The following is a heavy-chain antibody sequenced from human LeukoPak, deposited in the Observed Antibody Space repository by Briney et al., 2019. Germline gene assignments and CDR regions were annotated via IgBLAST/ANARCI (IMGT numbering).Heavy chain of an antibody. CDR3: AIGSSDYYYYYYMDV. D-gene: IGHD2-2*01. J-gene: IGHJ6*03. Sequence: SETLSLTCTVSGASICRNYWSWIPQPPGKGLEWIGYINYIGSSHYNPSLKSRVTISVDTSNNQFSLKVGSVTGAHTAVYYCAIGSSDYYYYYYMDVWGKGTTVTVSS. V-gene: IGHV4-59*08. CDR1: GASICRNY. CDR2: INYIGSS.